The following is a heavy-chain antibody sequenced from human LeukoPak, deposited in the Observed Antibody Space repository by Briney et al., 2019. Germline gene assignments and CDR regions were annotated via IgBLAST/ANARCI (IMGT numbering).Heavy chain of an antibody. J-gene: IGHJ6*02. CDR2: IYYSGTT. V-gene: IGHV4-59*01. D-gene: IGHD3-16*01. CDR1: GGSISGYY. Sequence: SETLSLTCTVSGGSISGYYWSWIRQPPGKGLEWIGHIYYSGTTNYNPSLKSRVTISVDTSKNQFSLKLYSVTAADTAVYYCARIRFPYGMDVWGQGTTVTVSS. CDR3: ARIRFPYGMDV.